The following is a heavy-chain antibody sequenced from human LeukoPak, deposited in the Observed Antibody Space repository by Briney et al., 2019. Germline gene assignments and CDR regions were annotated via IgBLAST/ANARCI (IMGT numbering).Heavy chain of an antibody. V-gene: IGHV3-48*03. CDR3: AKDKGSGSYYYFDY. CDR1: GFTFSSYE. J-gene: IGHJ4*02. D-gene: IGHD1-26*01. Sequence: GGSLRLSCAASGFTFSSYEMNWVRQAPGKGLEWVSYISSSGSTIYYADSVKGRFTISRDNAKNSLYLQMNSLRAEDTALYYCAKDKGSGSYYYFDYWGQGTLVTVSS. CDR2: ISSSGSTI.